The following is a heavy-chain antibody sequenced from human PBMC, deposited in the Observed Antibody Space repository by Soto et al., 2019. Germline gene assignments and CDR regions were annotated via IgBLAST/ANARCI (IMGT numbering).Heavy chain of an antibody. J-gene: IGHJ4*02. Sequence: QVQLVESGGGVVQPGRSLRLSCAASGFTFSSYAKHWVRQAPGKGLEWVAVISYDGSNKYYADSVKGRFTISRDNSKNTLYLQMNSLRAEDTAVYYCARDDTYYYGSGSYLDYWGQGTLVTVSS. V-gene: IGHV3-30-3*01. CDR3: ARDDTYYYGSGSYLDY. D-gene: IGHD3-10*01. CDR2: ISYDGSNK. CDR1: GFTFSSYA.